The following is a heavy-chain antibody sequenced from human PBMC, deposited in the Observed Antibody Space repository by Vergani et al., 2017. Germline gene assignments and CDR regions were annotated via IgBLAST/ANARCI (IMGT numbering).Heavy chain of an antibody. V-gene: IGHV3-20*04. J-gene: IGHJ4*02. CDR3: ARRGSGDTYYFDY. CDR1: GFTFGDYD. D-gene: IGHD3-10*01. CDR2: VKWNGESS. Sequence: EVQLVESGGGVVRPGGSLRLSCAASGFTFGDYDMNWVRQAPGKGLEWVSRVKWNGESSVYADSVKGRFTISRDNAKNSLHLQMTSLRAEDTAFYYCARRGSGDTYYFDYWGQGALVTVSS.